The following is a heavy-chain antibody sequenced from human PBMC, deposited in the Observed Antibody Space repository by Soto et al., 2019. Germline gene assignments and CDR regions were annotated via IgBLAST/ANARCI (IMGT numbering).Heavy chain of an antibody. CDR2: IYYSGST. V-gene: IGHV4-39*07. CDR3: ARESVGATIALYYYYGMDV. D-gene: IGHD1-26*01. Sequence: SETLSLTCTVSGGSISSSSYYWGWIRQPPGKGLEWIGSIYYSGSTNYNPSLKSRVTISVDTSKNQFSLKLSSVTAADTAVYYCARESVGATIALYYYYGMDVWGQGTTVTVSS. CDR1: GGSISSSSYY. J-gene: IGHJ6*02.